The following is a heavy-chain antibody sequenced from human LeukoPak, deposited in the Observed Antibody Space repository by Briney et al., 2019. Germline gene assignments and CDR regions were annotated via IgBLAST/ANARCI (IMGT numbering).Heavy chain of an antibody. Sequence: GGSLRLSCAASGFTFSSYWMHWVRHAPGKGLAWVSRINSDGSSTSYADSVKGRFTISRDNAKNTLYLQMNSLRAEDTAVYYCARAELWFGELLGLNAFDIWGQGTMVTVSS. CDR2: INSDGSST. CDR3: ARAELWFGELLGLNAFDI. CDR1: GFTFSSYW. V-gene: IGHV3-74*01. D-gene: IGHD3-10*01. J-gene: IGHJ3*02.